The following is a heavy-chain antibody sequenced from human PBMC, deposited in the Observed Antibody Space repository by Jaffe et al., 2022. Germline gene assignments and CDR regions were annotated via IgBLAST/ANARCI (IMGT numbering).Heavy chain of an antibody. CDR2: ISGSGGST. D-gene: IGHD3-16*02. V-gene: IGHV3-23*01. Sequence: EVQLLESGGGLVQPGGSLRLSCAASGFTFSSYAMSWVRQAPGKGLEWVSAISGSGGSTYYADSVKGRFTISRDNSKNTLYLQMNSLRAEDTAVYYCAKDEYYDYIWGSYRYTRYSPLDYWGQGTLVTVSS. CDR1: GFTFSSYA. CDR3: AKDEYYDYIWGSYRYTRYSPLDY. J-gene: IGHJ4*02.